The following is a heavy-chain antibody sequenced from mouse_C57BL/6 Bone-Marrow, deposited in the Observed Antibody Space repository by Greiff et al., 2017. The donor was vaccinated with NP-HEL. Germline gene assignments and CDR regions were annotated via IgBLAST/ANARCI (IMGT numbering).Heavy chain of an antibody. D-gene: IGHD3-1*01. Sequence: VQLQQPGAELVKPGASVKLSCKASGYTFTSYWMHWVKQRPGQGLEWIGMIHPNSGSTNYNEKFKSKATLTVDKSSSTAYMQLSSLTSEDSAVYYCARSGPFGIYDYWGQGTTLTVSS. V-gene: IGHV1-64*01. CDR2: IHPNSGST. CDR3: ARSGPFGIYDY. J-gene: IGHJ2*01. CDR1: GYTFTSYW.